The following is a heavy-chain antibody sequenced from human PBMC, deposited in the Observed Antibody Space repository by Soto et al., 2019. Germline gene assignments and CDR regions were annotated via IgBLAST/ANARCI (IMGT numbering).Heavy chain of an antibody. CDR3: ARMGLHLGELSRNWFDP. D-gene: IGHD3-16*02. CDR2: IYSSGTT. Sequence: QVQLQESGPGLVKPSQTLSLSCSISGGSITSANYYWTWIRLFPGKGLEWIGYIYSSGTTHYNPSRKSRATISLDTTNNQFSLEVKSATAADTAVYYCARMGLHLGELSRNWFDPWGQGSLVTVSS. J-gene: IGHJ5*02. CDR1: GGSITSANYY. V-gene: IGHV4-31*03.